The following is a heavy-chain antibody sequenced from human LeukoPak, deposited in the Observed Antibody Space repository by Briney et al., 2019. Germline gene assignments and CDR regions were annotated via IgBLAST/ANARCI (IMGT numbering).Heavy chain of an antibody. CDR2: ISSSSSTI. J-gene: IGHJ1*01. CDR1: GFTFSSYS. Sequence: GGSLRLSCAASGFTFSSYSMNWVRQAPGKGLEWVSFISSSSSTIYYADSVKGRFTTSRDNAKNSLYLQMNSLRDEDTAVYYCARAGSSWYGQYFQHWGQGTLVTVSS. D-gene: IGHD6-13*01. CDR3: ARAGSSWYGQYFQH. V-gene: IGHV3-48*02.